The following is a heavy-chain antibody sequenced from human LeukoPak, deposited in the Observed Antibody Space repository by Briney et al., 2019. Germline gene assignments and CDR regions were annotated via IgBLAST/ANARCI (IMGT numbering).Heavy chain of an antibody. CDR2: ISYDGSNK. J-gene: IGHJ5*02. D-gene: IGHD2-2*01. V-gene: IGHV3-30-3*01. Sequence: PGRSLRLSCAASGFTFSSYAMHWVRQAPGKGLEWVAVISYDGSNKYYADSVKGRFTISRDNSKNTLYLQMNSLRAEDTAVYYCARDIVVVPELNWFDPWGQGTLVTVSS. CDR1: GFTFSSYA. CDR3: ARDIVVVPELNWFDP.